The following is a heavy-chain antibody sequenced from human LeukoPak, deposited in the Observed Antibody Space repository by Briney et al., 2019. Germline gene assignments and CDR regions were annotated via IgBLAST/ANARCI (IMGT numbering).Heavy chain of an antibody. D-gene: IGHD6-19*01. CDR1: GDSISSSNW. CDR3: ASRSSGWYFEN. V-gene: IGHV4-4*02. J-gene: IGHJ4*02. Sequence: SGTLSLTCAVSGDSISSSNWWNWVRQPPGKGLEWIGEIYHSGSTHYNPSLKSRITISVDKSKNQFSLKLSSVTAADTAVYYCASRSSGWYFENWGREPWSPSPQ. CDR2: IYHSGST.